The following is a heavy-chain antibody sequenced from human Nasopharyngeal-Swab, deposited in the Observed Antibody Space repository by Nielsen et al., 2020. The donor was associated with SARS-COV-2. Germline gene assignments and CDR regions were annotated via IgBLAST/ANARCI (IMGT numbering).Heavy chain of an antibody. CDR2: ISSSGSIA. D-gene: IGHD5-18*01. CDR3: VRDGALIQLWLLPHALDI. J-gene: IGHJ3*02. CDR1: GFTFGSYT. V-gene: IGHV3-48*04. Sequence: GEALKISWEASGFTFGSYTMNWVRQAPGKGLEWVSFISSSGSIAYYADSVKGRFTISRDNANNSLYLQMNSLRADDTAVYYCVRDGALIQLWLLPHALDIWGQGTLVTVSS.